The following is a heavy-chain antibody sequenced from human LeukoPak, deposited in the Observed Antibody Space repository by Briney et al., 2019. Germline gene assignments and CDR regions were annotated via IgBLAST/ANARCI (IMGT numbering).Heavy chain of an antibody. D-gene: IGHD5-18*01. CDR3: ARGPKKIQLWHYFGMDV. Sequence: PSETLSLTCAVYGGSFSGYYWSWIRQPPGKGLEWIEEINHRGSTNYNPSLKSRVTISVDTSKNQFSLKLSSVTAADTAVYYCARGPKKIQLWHYFGMDVWGKGTTVTVSS. J-gene: IGHJ6*04. CDR2: INHRGST. V-gene: IGHV4-34*01. CDR1: GGSFSGYY.